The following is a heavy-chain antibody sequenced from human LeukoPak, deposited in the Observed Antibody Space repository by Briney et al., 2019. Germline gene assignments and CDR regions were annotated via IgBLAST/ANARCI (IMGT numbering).Heavy chain of an antibody. CDR1: GYSFTSYW. J-gene: IGHJ5*02. Sequence: GESLKISCKGSGYSFTSYWIGWVRQMPGKGLEWMGIIYPGDSDTRYSPSFQGQVTVSADKSISTAYLQWSSLKASDTAMYYCARHRHYDILTGYYDHNWFDPWGQGTLVTVSS. D-gene: IGHD3-9*01. CDR3: ARHRHYDILTGYYDHNWFDP. V-gene: IGHV5-51*01. CDR2: IYPGDSDT.